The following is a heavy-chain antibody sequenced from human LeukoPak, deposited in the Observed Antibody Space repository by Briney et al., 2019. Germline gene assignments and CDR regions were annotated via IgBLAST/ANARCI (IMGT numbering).Heavy chain of an antibody. J-gene: IGHJ4*02. CDR1: GGSISSYY. CDR2: IYTSGST. V-gene: IGHV4-4*07. CDR3: ARDIRPYCSSTSCHTPFDY. D-gene: IGHD2-2*02. Sequence: SETLSLTCTVSGGSISSYYWSWIRQPAGKVLEWIGRIYTSGSTNYNPSLKSRVTMSVDTSKNQFSLKLSSVTAADTAVYYCARDIRPYCSSTSCHTPFDYWGQGTLVTVSS.